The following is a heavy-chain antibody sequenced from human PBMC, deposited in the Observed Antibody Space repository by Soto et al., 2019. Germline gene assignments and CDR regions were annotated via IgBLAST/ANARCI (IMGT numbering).Heavy chain of an antibody. J-gene: IGHJ4*02. CDR3: ARLDLWQPIYDYDY. CDR2: IIPILGIA. CDR1: GGTFSSYT. Sequence: QVQLVQSGAEVKKPGSSVKVSCKASGGTFSSYTISWVRQAPGQGLEWMGRIIPILGIANYAQKFQGRVTTTADKSTSTAYMELSSLRSEDTAVYYCARLDLWQPIYDYDYCGQVTLLTVSP. V-gene: IGHV1-69*02. D-gene: IGHD2-2*02.